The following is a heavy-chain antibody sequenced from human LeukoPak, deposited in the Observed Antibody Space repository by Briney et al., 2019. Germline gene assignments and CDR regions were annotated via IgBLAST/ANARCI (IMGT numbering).Heavy chain of an antibody. Sequence: SETLSLTCTVSGGSISSGDYYWSWIRQPPGKGLEWIGYIYYSGSTYYNPSLKSRVTISVDTSKNQFSLKLCSVTAADTAVYYCAREVVTAYYFDYWGQGTLVTVSS. J-gene: IGHJ4*02. CDR3: AREVVTAYYFDY. CDR1: GGSISSGDYY. V-gene: IGHV4-30-4*08. CDR2: IYYSGST. D-gene: IGHD3-22*01.